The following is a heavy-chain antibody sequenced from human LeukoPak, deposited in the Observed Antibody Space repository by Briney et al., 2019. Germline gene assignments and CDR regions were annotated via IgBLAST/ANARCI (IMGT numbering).Heavy chain of an antibody. D-gene: IGHD4-17*01. CDR1: GFTFSTYG. Sequence: GGSLRLSCTASGFTFSTYGMHWVRQAPGKGLEWVSAINPSGGVTYYTDGVRGRFTISRDNSKNTLYLQMNSLRADDTALYYCAKALRLSSGDYIGYFDYWGQGTLVTVSS. J-gene: IGHJ4*03. V-gene: IGHV3-23*01. CDR3: AKALRLSSGDYIGYFDY. CDR2: INPSGGVT.